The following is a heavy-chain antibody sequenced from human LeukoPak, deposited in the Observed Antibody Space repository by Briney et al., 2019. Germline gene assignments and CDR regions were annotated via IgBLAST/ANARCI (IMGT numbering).Heavy chain of an antibody. V-gene: IGHV3-23*01. CDR3: AELGITMIGGV. D-gene: IGHD3-10*02. CDR1: GFTFSGSA. CDR2: ISGSGGST. J-gene: IGHJ6*04. Sequence: GGSLRLSCAASGFTFSGSAMHWVRHAPGKGLEWVSGISGSGGSTYYADSVKGRFTTSRDNAKNSLYLQMNSLRAEDTAVYYCAELGITMIGGVWGKGTTVTISS.